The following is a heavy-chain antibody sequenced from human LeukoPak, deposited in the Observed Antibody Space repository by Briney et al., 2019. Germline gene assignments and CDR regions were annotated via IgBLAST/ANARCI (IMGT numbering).Heavy chain of an antibody. V-gene: IGHV1-18*01. J-gene: IGHJ4*02. CDR1: GYTFTSYG. CDR2: ISAYNGNT. D-gene: IGHD5-24*01. Sequence: ASVKVSCKASGYTFTSYGISWVRQAPGHGLEWMGWISAYNGNTKYAQKVQGRVTMITDTSTNTAYMELRSLRSDDTAVYYCVRDGPDRRDGYDWDYWGQGTLVTVSS. CDR3: VRDGPDRRDGYDWDY.